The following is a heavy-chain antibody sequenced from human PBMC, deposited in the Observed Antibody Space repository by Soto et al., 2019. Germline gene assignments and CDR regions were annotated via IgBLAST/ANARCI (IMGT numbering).Heavy chain of an antibody. CDR3: ATYSSPFDY. CDR2: ISATGTTT. J-gene: IGHJ4*02. CDR1: ELSSSSYA. V-gene: IGHV3-23*01. D-gene: IGHD6-13*01. Sequence: GGTLRLSCAASELSSSSYALNWVRQAPGKGLEWVSAISATGTTTHYADSVKGRFTISRDNSKRTLFLQMDSLSPEDTAVYYCATYSSPFDYWGQGTLGTVSS.